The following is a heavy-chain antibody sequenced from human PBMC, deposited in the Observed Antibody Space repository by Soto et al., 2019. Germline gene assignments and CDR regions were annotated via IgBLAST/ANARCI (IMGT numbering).Heavy chain of an antibody. J-gene: IGHJ6*02. CDR2: ISSSGEFT. D-gene: IGHD6-13*01. CDR1: GFTFSNYA. V-gene: IGHV3-23*01. Sequence: GGSLRLSCADSGFTFSNYAMNWVRQAPGRGLEWVSTISSSGEFTFYADSVKGRFTISRDNSQSTLFLLMNSLRAEDTALYYCAAGKGIATGMDVWGQGTTVTVS. CDR3: AAGKGIATGMDV.